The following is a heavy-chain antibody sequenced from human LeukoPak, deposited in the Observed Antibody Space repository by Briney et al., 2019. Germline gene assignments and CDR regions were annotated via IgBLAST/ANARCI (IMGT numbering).Heavy chain of an antibody. D-gene: IGHD2-2*01. Sequence: SETLSLTCSVSGGSISSYYWSFIRQPPGKGLEWIGYVYYSGSTNYNPSLKSQVTISVDTSKNQFSLKLSAVTAADTAVYYCARHYASEYVLDYLRQGALVSVRS. J-gene: IGHJ4*02. V-gene: IGHV4-59*08. CDR3: ARHYASEYVLDY. CDR2: VYYSGST. CDR1: GGSISSYY.